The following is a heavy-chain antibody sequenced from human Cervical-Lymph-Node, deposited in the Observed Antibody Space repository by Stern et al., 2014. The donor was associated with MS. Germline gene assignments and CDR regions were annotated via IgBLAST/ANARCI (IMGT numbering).Heavy chain of an antibody. V-gene: IGHV2-70*15. Sequence: QVTLRESGPALVKPTQTLTLTCTFSGFSLTTSAMSVSWIRQPPGKALEWLARIDWDCDKYYSTSLRTRLTISKDTSSNQVVLILTDMDPVDTATYYCARMTGRGDYYYYSGLDVWGQGTTVTVSS. CDR1: GFSLTTSAMS. D-gene: IGHD3-10*01. CDR3: ARMTGRGDYYYYSGLDV. CDR2: IDWDCDK. J-gene: IGHJ6*02.